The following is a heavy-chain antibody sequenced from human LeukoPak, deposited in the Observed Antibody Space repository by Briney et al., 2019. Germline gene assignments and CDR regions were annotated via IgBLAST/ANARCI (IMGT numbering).Heavy chain of an antibody. CDR1: GESLNYYY. J-gene: IGHJ4*02. Sequence: SDTLSLTCAVYGESLNYYYWSWIRQSPGKRLEWIGDIFDGKTINYNPSLKSRVTISAATSSQQFSLSLRSVTAADTAVYFCASGAWAARLNSWAQGALVIVSS. V-gene: IGHV4-34*12. D-gene: IGHD4-23*01. CDR2: IFDGKTI. CDR3: ASGAWAARLNS.